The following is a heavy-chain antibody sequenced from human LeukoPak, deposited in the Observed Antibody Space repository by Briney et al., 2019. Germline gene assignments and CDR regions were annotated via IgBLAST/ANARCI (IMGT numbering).Heavy chain of an antibody. V-gene: IGHV3-30-3*01. CDR1: GFTFSSYA. CDR3: ARGEYYYDSSGYYY. J-gene: IGHJ4*02. CDR2: ISYDGSNK. D-gene: IGHD3-22*01. Sequence: PGGSLRLPCAASGFTFSSYAMHWVRQAPGKGLEWVAVISYDGSNKYYADSVKGRFTISRDNSKNTLYLQMNSLRAEDTAVYYCARGEYYYDSSGYYYWGQGTLVTVSS.